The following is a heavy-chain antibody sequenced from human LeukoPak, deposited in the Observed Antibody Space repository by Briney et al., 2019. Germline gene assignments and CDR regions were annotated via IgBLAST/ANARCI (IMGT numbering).Heavy chain of an antibody. V-gene: IGHV4-30-4*01. Sequence: SETLSLTCTVSGGSISSGDCYWSWIRQPPGKGLEWIGYIYYSGSTYYNPSLKSRVTISVDTSKNQFSLKLSSVTAADTAVYYCARDTDYGDEFDYWGQGTLVTVSS. CDR3: ARDTDYGDEFDY. CDR2: IYYSGST. J-gene: IGHJ4*02. CDR1: GGSISSGDCY. D-gene: IGHD4-17*01.